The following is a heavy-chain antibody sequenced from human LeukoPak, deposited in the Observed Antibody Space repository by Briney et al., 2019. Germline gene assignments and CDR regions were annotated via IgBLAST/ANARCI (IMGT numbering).Heavy chain of an antibody. CDR2: INAGNGNT. CDR1: GYTFTSYA. D-gene: IGHD2-2*01. V-gene: IGHV1-3*01. Sequence: ASVKVSCKASGYTFTSYAMHWVRQALGQRLEWMGWINAGNGNTKYSQKFQGRVTITRDTSASTAYMELSSLRSEDTAVYYCAGGDCSSTSCYSQFDYWGQGTLVTVSS. J-gene: IGHJ4*02. CDR3: AGGDCSSTSCYSQFDY.